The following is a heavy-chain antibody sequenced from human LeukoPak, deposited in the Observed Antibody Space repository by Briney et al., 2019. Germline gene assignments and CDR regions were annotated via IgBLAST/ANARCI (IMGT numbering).Heavy chain of an antibody. CDR3: ARGKLDWFPQYYYYGMDV. J-gene: IGHJ6*02. CDR1: GGSISSGDYY. V-gene: IGHV4-30-4*01. D-gene: IGHD3-9*01. Sequence: SETLSLTCTVSGGSISSGDYYWSWIRQPPGKGLEWIGYIYYSGSTYYNPSLKSRVTISVDTSKNQFSLKLSSVTAADTAVYYCARGKLDWFPQYYYYGMDVWGQGTTVTVS. CDR2: IYYSGST.